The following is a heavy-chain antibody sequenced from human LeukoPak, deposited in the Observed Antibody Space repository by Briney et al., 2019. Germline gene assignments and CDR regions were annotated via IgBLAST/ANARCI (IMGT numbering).Heavy chain of an antibody. CDR1: GFTFSTYW. J-gene: IGHJ1*01. V-gene: IGHV3-74*01. D-gene: IGHD3-22*01. CDR3: ARAPSEIGGYYPEYFRH. Sequence: GGSLRLSCAASGFTFSTYWMPWVRQAPGEGLVWVSRIKSDGGTNYADSVKGRFTISRDNAKKTVSLQMNSLRPEDTGVYYCARAPSEIGGYYPEYFRHWGQGTLVTVPS. CDR2: IKSDGGT.